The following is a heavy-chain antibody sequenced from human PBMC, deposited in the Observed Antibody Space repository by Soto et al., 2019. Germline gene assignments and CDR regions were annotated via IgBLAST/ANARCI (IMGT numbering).Heavy chain of an antibody. CDR2: ISAYNGNT. CDR3: ARGVYYDFWSGPPPGMDV. D-gene: IGHD3-3*01. Sequence: ASMKVSCKASGYTFTSYGISWVRQAPGQGLEWMGWISAYNGNTNYAQKLQGRVTMTTDTSTSTAYMELRSLRSDDTAVYYCARGVYYDFWSGPPPGMDVWGQGTTVTVSS. CDR1: GYTFTSYG. V-gene: IGHV1-18*01. J-gene: IGHJ6*02.